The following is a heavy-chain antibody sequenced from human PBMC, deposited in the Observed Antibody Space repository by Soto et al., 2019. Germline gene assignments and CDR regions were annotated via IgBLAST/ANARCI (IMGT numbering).Heavy chain of an antibody. CDR3: ARSSRLDY. CDR1: GGSFSGYY. CDR2: INHSGST. Sequence: SETLSLTCAVYGGSFSGYYWSWIRQPPGKGLEWIGEINHSGSTNYNPSLKSRVTISVDTSKNQFSLKLSSVTAADTAVYYCARSSRLDYWGQGTLVTGSS. V-gene: IGHV4-34*01. J-gene: IGHJ4*02. D-gene: IGHD6-13*01.